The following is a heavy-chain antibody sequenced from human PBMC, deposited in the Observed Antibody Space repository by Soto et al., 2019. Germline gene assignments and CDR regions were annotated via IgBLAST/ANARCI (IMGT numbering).Heavy chain of an antibody. CDR2: MNPNSGNT. CDR3: ARGSRITIFGVVIPYYFDY. J-gene: IGHJ4*02. CDR1: GYTFTSYD. D-gene: IGHD3-3*01. V-gene: IGHV1-8*01. Sequence: QVQLVQSGAEVKKPGASVKVSCKASGYTFTSYDINWVRQATGQGLEWMGWMNPNSGNTGYAQKCQGRVTRSRNTSISTAYMVLSSLRSDDTAVYYCARGSRITIFGVVIPYYFDYWGQGTLVTVSS.